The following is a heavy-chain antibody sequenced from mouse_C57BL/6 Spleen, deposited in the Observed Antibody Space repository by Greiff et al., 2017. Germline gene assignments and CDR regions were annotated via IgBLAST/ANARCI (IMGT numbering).Heavy chain of an antibody. CDR1: GYTFTSYW. J-gene: IGHJ2*01. D-gene: IGHD1-1*01. V-gene: IGHV1-64*01. Sequence: QVQLQQPGAELVKPGASVKLSCKASGYTFTSYWMHWVKQRPGQGLEWIGMIHPNSGSTNYNEKFKSKATLTVDKSSSTAYMQLSSLTSEDSAVYYCARSHYYGSSYRFDYWGQGTTLTVSS. CDR3: ARSHYYGSSYRFDY. CDR2: IHPNSGST.